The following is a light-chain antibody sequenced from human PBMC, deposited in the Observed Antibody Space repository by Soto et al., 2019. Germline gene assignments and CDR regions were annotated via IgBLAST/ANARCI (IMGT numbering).Light chain of an antibody. CDR1: ESITNR. J-gene: IGKJ1*01. V-gene: IGKV1-5*01. CDR2: GAS. CDR3: QHYGGLWT. Sequence: DIQMTQSPSTLSASVGDRVTITCRASESITNRLAWYQQKPGKAPKVLIYGASNLQSGVPSRFSGSGFGTEFILTISSLQPDDFATYSCQHYGGLWTFGQGTKVDIK.